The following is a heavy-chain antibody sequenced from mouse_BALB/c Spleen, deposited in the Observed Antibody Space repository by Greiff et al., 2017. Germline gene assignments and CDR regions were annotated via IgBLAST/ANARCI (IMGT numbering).Heavy chain of an antibody. J-gene: IGHJ4*01. CDR2: IWSGGST. V-gene: IGHV2-2*02. Sequence: VKLMESGPGLVQPSQSLSITCTVSGFSLTSYGVHWVRQSPGKGLEWLGVIWSGGSTDYNAAFISRLSISKDNSKSQVFFKMNSLQANDTAIYYCARTGTGYYAMDYWGQGTSVTVSS. CDR1: GFSLTSYG. D-gene: IGHD4-1*01. CDR3: ARTGTGYYAMDY.